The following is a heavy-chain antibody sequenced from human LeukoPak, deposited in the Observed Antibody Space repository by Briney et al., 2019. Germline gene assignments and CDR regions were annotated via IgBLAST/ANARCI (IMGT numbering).Heavy chain of an antibody. D-gene: IGHD4-17*01. CDR1: GGSIRSSYYY. CDR2: IYDSGST. Sequence: SETLSLTCTVSGGSIRSSYYYWGWIRQPPGKGLEWIGSIYDSGSTYYNPSLKSRVTISVDTSKNQFSLKLGSVTAADTAVYYCAKLKTTVDYWGQGTLVTVSP. J-gene: IGHJ4*02. V-gene: IGHV4-39*01. CDR3: AKLKTTVDY.